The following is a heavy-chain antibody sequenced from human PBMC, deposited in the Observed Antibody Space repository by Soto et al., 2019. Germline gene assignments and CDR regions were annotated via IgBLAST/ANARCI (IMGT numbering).Heavy chain of an antibody. CDR1: GFTFSSYS. D-gene: IGHD3-10*01. V-gene: IGHV3-48*01. Sequence: EVRLVESGGGLVQPGGSLRLSCAASGFTFSSYSMNWVRQAPGKGLEWVSYISSSSSTIYYADSVKGRFTISRDNAKNSLYLQMNSLRAEDTAVYYCARDGGYGGFDYWGQGTLVTVSS. CDR3: ARDGGYGGFDY. J-gene: IGHJ4*02. CDR2: ISSSSSTI.